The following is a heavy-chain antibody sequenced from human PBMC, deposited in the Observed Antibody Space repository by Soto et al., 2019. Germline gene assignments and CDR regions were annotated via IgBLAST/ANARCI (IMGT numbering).Heavy chain of an antibody. CDR2: IIPIPGTA. J-gene: IGHJ6*02. CDR1: GGTFSSYA. D-gene: IGHD2-2*01. CDR3: ARSQGSSTSLEIYYYYYYGMDV. Sequence: QVQLVQSGAEVKKPGSSVKVSCKASGGTFSSYAISWVRQAPGQGLEWLGGIIPIPGTANYAQKFQGRVTITADESTSTDYMELGSLRSEDTAVYYCARSQGSSTSLEIYYYYYYGMDVWGQGTTVTVSS. V-gene: IGHV1-69*01.